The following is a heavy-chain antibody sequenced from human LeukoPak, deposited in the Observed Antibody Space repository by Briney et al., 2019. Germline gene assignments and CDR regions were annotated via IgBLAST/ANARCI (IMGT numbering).Heavy chain of an antibody. J-gene: IGHJ4*02. CDR3: ARGTPGYSSV. V-gene: IGHV1-46*01. D-gene: IGHD6-19*01. Sequence: ASVKISCKAFGYTFTSYYVHWVRQAPGQGLEWMGIINPSGGTNYAQKFQGRVTMTRDTSTSTVYMELSSLRSEGTAVYYCARGTPGYSSVWGQGTLVTVSS. CDR1: GYTFTSYY. CDR2: INPSGGT.